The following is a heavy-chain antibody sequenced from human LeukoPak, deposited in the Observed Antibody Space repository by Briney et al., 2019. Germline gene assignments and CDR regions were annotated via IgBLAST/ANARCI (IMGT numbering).Heavy chain of an antibody. CDR3: ARIYSSSWYEGDWFDP. CDR2: IKQDGSEK. CDR1: GFTFSSYW. J-gene: IGHJ5*02. D-gene: IGHD6-13*01. V-gene: IGHV3-7*03. Sequence: GGSLRLSCAASGFTFSSYWMNWARQAPGKGLEWVANIKQDGSEKYYVDSVKGRFTISRDNAKNSLYLQMNSLRAEDTAVYYCARIYSSSWYEGDWFDPWGQGTLVTVSS.